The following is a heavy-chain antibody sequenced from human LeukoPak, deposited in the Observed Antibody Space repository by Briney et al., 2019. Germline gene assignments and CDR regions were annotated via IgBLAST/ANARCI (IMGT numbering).Heavy chain of an antibody. D-gene: IGHD6-13*01. CDR2: INPNSGGT. CDR1: GYTFTGYY. Sequence: GASVKVSCKASGYTFTGYYMHWVRQAPGQGLEWMGWINPNSGGTNYAQKFQGWVTMTRDTSISTAYMELSRLRSGDTAVYYCARGWSIAAAGVDYWGQGTLVTVSS. CDR3: ARGWSIAAAGVDY. V-gene: IGHV1-2*04. J-gene: IGHJ4*02.